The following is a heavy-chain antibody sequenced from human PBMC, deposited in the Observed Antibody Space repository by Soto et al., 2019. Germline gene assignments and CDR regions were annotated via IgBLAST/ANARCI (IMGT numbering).Heavy chain of an antibody. J-gene: IGHJ6*02. V-gene: IGHV1-69*01. Sequence: QVQLVQSGAEVKKPGSSVKVSCKASGGTFSSYAISWVRQAPGQGLEWMGGIIPIFGTANYAQKFQGRVTITADESTSTAYMELSRLRSEDTAVYYCARALSIAAPSYYYYGMDVWGQGTTVTVSS. D-gene: IGHD6-6*01. CDR1: GGTFSSYA. CDR2: IIPIFGTA. CDR3: ARALSIAAPSYYYYGMDV.